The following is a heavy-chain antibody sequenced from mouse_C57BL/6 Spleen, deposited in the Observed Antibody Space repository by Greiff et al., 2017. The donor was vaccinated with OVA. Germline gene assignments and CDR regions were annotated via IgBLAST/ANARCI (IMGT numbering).Heavy chain of an antibody. D-gene: IGHD1-1*01. CDR1: GYTFTSYW. Sequence: QVQLQQPGAELVRPGSSVKLSCKASGYTFTSYWMHWVKQRPIQGLEWIGNIDPSDSETHYNQKFKDKATLTVDKSSSTAYMQLSSLTSEDSAVYYGARGVYYGSSYWYFDVWGTGTTVTVSS. V-gene: IGHV1-52*01. CDR3: ARGVYYGSSYWYFDV. CDR2: IDPSDSET. J-gene: IGHJ1*03.